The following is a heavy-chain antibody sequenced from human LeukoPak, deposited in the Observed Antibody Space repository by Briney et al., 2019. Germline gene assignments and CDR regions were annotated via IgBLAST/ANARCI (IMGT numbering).Heavy chain of an antibody. J-gene: IGHJ4*02. CDR1: GFTFSSYG. CDR2: ISGSGGST. D-gene: IGHD3-22*01. Sequence: PGRSLRLSCAASGFTFSSYGMHWVRQAPGKGLEWVSAISGSGGSTYYADSVKGRFTISRDNSKNTLYLQMNSLRAEDTAVYYCAKDPLYYDSSDIDYWGQGTLVTVSS. V-gene: IGHV3-23*01. CDR3: AKDPLYYDSSDIDY.